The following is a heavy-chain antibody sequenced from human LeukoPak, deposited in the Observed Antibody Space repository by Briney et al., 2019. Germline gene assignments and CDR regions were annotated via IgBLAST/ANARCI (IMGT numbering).Heavy chain of an antibody. Sequence: ASVEVSCKASGYTFTGYYMHWVRQAPGQGLEWMGWINPNSGGTNYAQKFQGWVTMTRDTSISTAYMELSRLRSDDTAVYYCAVQAGSIAAAGDWFDPWGQGTLVTVSS. CDR2: INPNSGGT. V-gene: IGHV1-2*04. D-gene: IGHD6-13*01. CDR3: AVQAGSIAAAGDWFDP. CDR1: GYTFTGYY. J-gene: IGHJ5*02.